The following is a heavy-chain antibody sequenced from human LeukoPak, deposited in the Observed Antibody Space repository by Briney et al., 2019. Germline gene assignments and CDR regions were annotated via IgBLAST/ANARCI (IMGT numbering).Heavy chain of an antibody. CDR1: GFTFSSHS. D-gene: IGHD2-2*01. Sequence: GGSLRLSCAASGFTFSSHSLMWVRQAPGKGLEWVSSISPDSGYIYYADSVKGRFTISRDNAENSLFLQMNSLGAEDTAVYYCAPFSAVIHYYFDYWRQGTLVTVSS. CDR3: APFSAVIHYYFDY. J-gene: IGHJ4*02. V-gene: IGHV3-21*01. CDR2: ISPDSGYI.